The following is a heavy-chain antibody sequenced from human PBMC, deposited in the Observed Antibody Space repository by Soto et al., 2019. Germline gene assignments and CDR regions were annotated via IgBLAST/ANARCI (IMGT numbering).Heavy chain of an antibody. D-gene: IGHD3-9*01. Sequence: SETLSLTCTVSGGSISTYFWSWIRQPAGGGLEWIGRIYTTGSTNYNPSLKSRVTMSLDTSRNQFSLKLSSVTAADTAVYYCARLVIIGRYFDYWGQGTLVTVSS. V-gene: IGHV4-4*07. CDR2: IYTTGST. CDR1: GGSISTYF. CDR3: ARLVIIGRYFDY. J-gene: IGHJ4*02.